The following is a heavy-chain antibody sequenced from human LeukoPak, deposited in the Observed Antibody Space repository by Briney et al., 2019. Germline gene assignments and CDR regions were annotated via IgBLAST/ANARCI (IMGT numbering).Heavy chain of an antibody. V-gene: IGHV4-39*01. CDR1: GGSISSSSYY. D-gene: IGHD2-2*01. Sequence: SETLSLTCTVSGGSISSSSYYWGWIRQPPGKGLEWIGSIYYSGSTYYNPSLKSRVTISVDTSKNQFSLKLSSVTAADTAVYYCARLRRRARDTVVVPAANYFDYWGQGTLVTVSS. CDR3: ARLRRRARDTVVVPAANYFDY. J-gene: IGHJ4*02. CDR2: IYYSGST.